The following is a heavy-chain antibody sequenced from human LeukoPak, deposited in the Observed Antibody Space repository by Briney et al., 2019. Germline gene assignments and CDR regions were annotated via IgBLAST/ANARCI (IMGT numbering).Heavy chain of an antibody. CDR1: GGSFSGYY. J-gene: IGHJ4*02. D-gene: IGHD3-22*01. CDR3: ARGRARYYYDSSGYYAFDY. Sequence: SETLSLTCAVYGGSFSGYYWSWIRQPPGKGLEWIGEINHSGSTNYNPSLKSRVTISVDTSKNQFSLKLSSVTAADTAVYYCARGRARYYYDSSGYYAFDYWGQGTLVTVPS. CDR2: INHSGST. V-gene: IGHV4-34*01.